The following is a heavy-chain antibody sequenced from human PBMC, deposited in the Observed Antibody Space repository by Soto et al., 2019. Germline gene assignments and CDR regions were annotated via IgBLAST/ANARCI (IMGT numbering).Heavy chain of an antibody. Sequence: ASVKVSCKASGYTFTSYGIGWVRQAPGQGLEWMGWISAYNGNTNYAQKLQGRVTMTTDTSTSTAYMELRSLRSDDTAVYYCARESGGYDSPFRDNWFDPWGQGTLVTVSS. V-gene: IGHV1-18*04. CDR1: GYTFTSYG. J-gene: IGHJ5*02. CDR2: ISAYNGNT. CDR3: ARESGGYDSPFRDNWFDP. D-gene: IGHD5-12*01.